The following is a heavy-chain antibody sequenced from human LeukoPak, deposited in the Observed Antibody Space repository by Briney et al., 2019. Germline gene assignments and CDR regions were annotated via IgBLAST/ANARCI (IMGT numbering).Heavy chain of an antibody. CDR1: GDSISSSSYY. CDR3: ASSQLWYKYYFDY. Sequence: PSETLSLTCSVSGDSISSSSYYWACIRQPPGKGLEWIGSIYYSGSTYYNPSLKSRVTISVDTSKNQFSLKLSSVTAADTAVYYCASSQLWYKYYFDYWGQGTLVTVSS. D-gene: IGHD5-18*01. CDR2: IYYSGST. J-gene: IGHJ4*02. V-gene: IGHV4-39*07.